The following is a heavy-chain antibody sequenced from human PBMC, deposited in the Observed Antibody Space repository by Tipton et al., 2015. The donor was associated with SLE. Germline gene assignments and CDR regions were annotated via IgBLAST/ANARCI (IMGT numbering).Heavy chain of an antibody. D-gene: IGHD3-16*02. CDR1: GGSISSGGYY. J-gene: IGHJ3*02. V-gene: IGHV4-31*03. CDR3: ATRRRLLITFGGVIVRESAFDI. Sequence: LRLSCTVSGGSISSGGYYWSWIRQHPGKGLEWIGYIYYSGSTYYNPSLKSRVTISVDTSKNQFSLKLSSVTAADTAVYYCATRRRLLITFGGVIVRESAFDIWGQGTMVTVSS. CDR2: IYYSGST.